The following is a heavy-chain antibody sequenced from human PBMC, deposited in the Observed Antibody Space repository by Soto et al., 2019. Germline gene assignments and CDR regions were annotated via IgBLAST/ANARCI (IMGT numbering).Heavy chain of an antibody. V-gene: IGHV5-51*01. Sequence: PGESLKISCKGSGYSFTNYWIAWVRQMPGKGLEWMGIIYPGDSDTTYSPSFQGQVTISADKSISTAYLQWSSLKASDTAMYYYARRHDYSHFDSWGQGTLVTVSS. CDR2: IYPGDSDT. D-gene: IGHD4-4*01. CDR3: ARRHDYSHFDS. J-gene: IGHJ4*02. CDR1: GYSFTNYW.